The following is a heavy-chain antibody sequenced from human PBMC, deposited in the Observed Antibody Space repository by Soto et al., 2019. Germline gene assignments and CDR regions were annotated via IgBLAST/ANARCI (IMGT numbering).Heavy chain of an antibody. D-gene: IGHD3-22*01. CDR2: IYYSGST. J-gene: IGHJ4*02. V-gene: IGHV4-30-4*01. CDR3: ARVNYYDSSGYH. CDR1: GGSISSGDYY. Sequence: SETLSLTCTVSGGSISSGDYYWSWIRQPPGKGLEWIGYIYYSGSTYYNPSLKSRVTISVDTSKNQFSLKLSSVTAADTAVYYCARVNYYDSSGYHWGQGTLVTVSS.